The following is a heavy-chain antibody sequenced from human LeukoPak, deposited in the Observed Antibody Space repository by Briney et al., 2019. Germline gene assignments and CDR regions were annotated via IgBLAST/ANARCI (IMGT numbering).Heavy chain of an antibody. CDR3: ARSVVTPSSWFDP. V-gene: IGHV3-30*19. Sequence: GGSLRLSCAASGFTFSIYGMHWVRQAPGKGLEWVASISWDGRNKNYADSVTGRFTISRDNSQNTLYLQMNSLRGEDTAVYYCARSVVTPSSWFDPWGQGTLVTVSS. J-gene: IGHJ5*02. D-gene: IGHD4-23*01. CDR2: ISWDGRNK. CDR1: GFTFSIYG.